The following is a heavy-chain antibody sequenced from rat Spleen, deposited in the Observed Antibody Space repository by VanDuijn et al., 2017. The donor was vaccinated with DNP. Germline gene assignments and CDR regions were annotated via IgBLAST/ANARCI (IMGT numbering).Heavy chain of an antibody. V-gene: IGHV5-46*01. J-gene: IGHJ3*01. Sequence: EVQLVESGGGLVQPGRSMKLSCAASGFTFSSFPMAWVRQAPKKGLEWVASISASGGSTSYRDSVKGRFTISRDNAKSTLYLQMDSLRSEDTATYYCASLNNYNWFAYWGQGTLVTVSS. D-gene: IGHD1-10*01. CDR2: ISASGGST. CDR1: GFTFSSFP. CDR3: ASLNNYNWFAY.